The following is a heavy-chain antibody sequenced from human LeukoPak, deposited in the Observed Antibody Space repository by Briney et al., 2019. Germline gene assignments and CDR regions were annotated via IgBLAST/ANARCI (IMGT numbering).Heavy chain of an antibody. CDR1: GGSISSNSYY. J-gene: IGHJ4*02. CDR3: TRDHYLSGFT. D-gene: IGHD3-10*01. CDR2: IYYSGST. V-gene: IGHV4-39*07. Sequence: SETLSLTCAVSGGSISSNSYYWGWIRQPPGKGPEWIGSIYYSGSTYYNPSLKSRVTISVDTSKNQFSLNLTSVTAADTAVYYCTRDHYLSGFTWGQGTLVTVSS.